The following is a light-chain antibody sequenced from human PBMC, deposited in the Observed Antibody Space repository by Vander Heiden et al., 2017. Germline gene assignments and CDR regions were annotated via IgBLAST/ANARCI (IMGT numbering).Light chain of an antibody. CDR1: NIGSKS. V-gene: IGLV3-21*02. CDR3: QVWDSSSDHWV. CDR2: DDR. J-gene: IGLJ3*02. Sequence: SYVLTQPPSVSVAPGQTARITCGGNNIGSKSVHWYQQKPGQAPVLVVHDDRKRPAGIPERFSGSNYGNTATLTISRVEAGDEADYYCQVWDSSSDHWVFGGGTKLTVL.